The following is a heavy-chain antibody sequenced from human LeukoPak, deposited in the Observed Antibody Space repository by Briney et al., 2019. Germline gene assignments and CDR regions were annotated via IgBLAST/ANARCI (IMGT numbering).Heavy chain of an antibody. Sequence: PGGSLTLSCAASGFTFNNYAMQWVRQAPGKGLEWIAFIQFDGSDKQYADSVKGRFTISRDNSRNTLYLQMNSLRPEDTAIYYCTKDQGVAGACSVWGQGTVVTVSS. J-gene: IGHJ3*01. CDR2: IQFDGSDK. CDR3: TKDQGVAGACSV. D-gene: IGHD4/OR15-4a*01. V-gene: IGHV3-30*02. CDR1: GFTFNNYA.